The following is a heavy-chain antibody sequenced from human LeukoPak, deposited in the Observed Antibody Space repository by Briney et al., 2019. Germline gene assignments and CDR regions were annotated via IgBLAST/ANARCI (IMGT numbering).Heavy chain of an antibody. CDR1: GFAFSSYA. J-gene: IGHJ4*02. D-gene: IGHD3-16*01. V-gene: IGHV3-23*01. CDR3: TTDRPFTGGGVITH. Sequence: GGSLRLSCAASGFAFSSYAMSWVRQAPGKGLEWVSAISGSGGSTYYADSVKGRFTISRDNSKNTLHLQMNSLKPEDTAVYYCTTDRPFTGGGVITHWGQGTLVTVSS. CDR2: ISGSGGST.